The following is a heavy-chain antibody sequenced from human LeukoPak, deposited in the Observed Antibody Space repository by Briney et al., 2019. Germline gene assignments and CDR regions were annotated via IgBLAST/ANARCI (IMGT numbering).Heavy chain of an antibody. J-gene: IGHJ6*02. CDR2: IKDDGSEK. Sequence: GGSLRLSCAASGFTFSTYAMHWVRQAPGKGLEWVANIKDDGSEKYYVDSVKGRFTISRDNAKNSLYLQMNSLRVEDTAVYYCAREYGDYRYGMDVWGQGTTVIVSS. CDR1: GFTFSTYA. D-gene: IGHD4-17*01. V-gene: IGHV3-7*05. CDR3: AREYGDYRYGMDV.